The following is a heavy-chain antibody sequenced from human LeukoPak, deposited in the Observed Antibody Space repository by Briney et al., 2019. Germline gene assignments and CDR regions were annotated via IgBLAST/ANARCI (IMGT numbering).Heavy chain of an antibody. Sequence: GGSLRLSCAASGFTFNNFPMSWVRQVPGKGLEWVSSISGSGGTTYYAGSVRGRFTISGDNAKKTLFLHMRSLRAEDTALYYCAKDGYFHDSSGYSYFDSWGQGILVSVSS. CDR2: ISGSGGTT. V-gene: IGHV3-23*01. J-gene: IGHJ4*02. CDR1: GFTFNNFP. CDR3: AKDGYFHDSSGYSYFDS. D-gene: IGHD3-22*01.